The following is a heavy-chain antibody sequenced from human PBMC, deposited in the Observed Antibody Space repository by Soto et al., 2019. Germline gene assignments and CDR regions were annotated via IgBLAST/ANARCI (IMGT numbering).Heavy chain of an antibody. CDR3: ARDTYCSGGNCYGGGLDV. D-gene: IGHD2-15*01. J-gene: IGHJ6*02. Sequence: QPGGSLRLSCAASGFSFSTSWMHWVRQAPGTGLVWVSRIDDDGSSTSYADSVMGRFTISRDNAKNTLYLQMNNLRAEDTAVYYCARDTYCSGGNCYGGGLDVWGQGTTVTVSS. V-gene: IGHV3-74*01. CDR1: GFSFSTSW. CDR2: IDDDGSST.